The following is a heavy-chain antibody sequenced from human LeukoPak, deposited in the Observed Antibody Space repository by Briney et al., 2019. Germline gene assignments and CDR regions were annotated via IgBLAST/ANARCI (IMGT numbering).Heavy chain of an antibody. J-gene: IGHJ4*02. D-gene: IGHD1-1*01. CDR3: ARGLEVAFDN. CDR2: ISSSGSTI. V-gene: IGHV3-48*03. Sequence: QPGGSLRLSCAASGFTFSSYEMNWVRQAPGKGLEWVSYISSSGSTIYYADSVKGRFTISRDNAKKSLYLQMNSLRAEDTAVYYCARGLEVAFDNWGQGTLVTVSS. CDR1: GFTFSSYE.